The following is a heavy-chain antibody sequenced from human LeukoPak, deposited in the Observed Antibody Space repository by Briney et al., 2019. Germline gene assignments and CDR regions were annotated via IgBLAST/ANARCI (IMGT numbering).Heavy chain of an antibody. CDR3: ARRAYSHEWFDP. J-gene: IGHJ5*02. D-gene: IGHD5-12*01. Sequence: GESLKISCKASGYTFTNYWIGWVRQMPGKGLEWMGTIYPGDSDTRYSPSFQGQVTISADKSSSTAYLRWSSLRASDTAMYFCARRAYSHEWFDPWGQGTLVTVSS. V-gene: IGHV5-51*01. CDR2: IYPGDSDT. CDR1: GYTFTNYW.